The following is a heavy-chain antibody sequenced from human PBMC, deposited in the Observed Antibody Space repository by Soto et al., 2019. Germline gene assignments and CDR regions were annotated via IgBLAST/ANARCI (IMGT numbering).Heavy chain of an antibody. CDR1: GFTVSSNY. Sequence: PGGALRLSCAASGFTVSSNYMSWVRQAPGKGLEWVSVIYSGGSTYYADSVKGRFTISRDNSKNTLYLQMNSLRSDDTAVYYCARVPTPTHGDSDKNNWFDPWGQGTLVTVSS. D-gene: IGHD4-17*01. V-gene: IGHV3-53*05. CDR2: IYSGGST. CDR3: ARVPTPTHGDSDKNNWFDP. J-gene: IGHJ5*02.